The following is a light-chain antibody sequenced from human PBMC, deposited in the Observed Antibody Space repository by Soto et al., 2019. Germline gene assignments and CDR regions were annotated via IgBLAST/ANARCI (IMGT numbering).Light chain of an antibody. V-gene: IGLV4-69*01. CDR3: QTWGTGIHVV. J-gene: IGLJ2*01. CDR2: LNSDGSH. Sequence: QSVLTQSPSASASLGASVKLTCTLSSGHSNYAITWHQQQPEKGPRYLMRLNSDGSHSKGDGIPDRFSGYSSGAERYLTISSLQSEYEADYYCQTWGTGIHVVFGGGTKLTVL. CDR1: SGHSNYA.